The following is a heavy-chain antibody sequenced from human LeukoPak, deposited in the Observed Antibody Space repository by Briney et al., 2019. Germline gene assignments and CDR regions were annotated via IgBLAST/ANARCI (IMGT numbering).Heavy chain of an antibody. CDR2: IYYSGST. D-gene: IGHD3-22*01. J-gene: IGHJ4*02. CDR1: GGSISSYY. V-gene: IGHV4-59*08. Sequence: PSETLSLTCTVSGGSISSYYWSWIRQPQGKGLEWIGYIYYSGSTNYNPSLKSRVTISVDTSKNQFSLKLSSVTAAYTAVYYCARHTYYYDSSGYYYYFDYWGQGTLVTVSS. CDR3: ARHTYYYDSSGYYYYFDY.